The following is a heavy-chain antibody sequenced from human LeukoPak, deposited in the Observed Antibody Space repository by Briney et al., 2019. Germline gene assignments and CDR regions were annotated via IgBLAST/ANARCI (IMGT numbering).Heavy chain of an antibody. J-gene: IGHJ4*02. V-gene: IGHV4-59*01. CDR2: IYYSGST. D-gene: IGHD5-12*01. CDR1: GGSISSYY. CDR3: ARDTAHSGYYFDY. Sequence: MPSETLSLTCTVSGGSISSYYWSWIRQPPGKGLEWIGYIYYSGSTNYNPSLKSRVTISVDTSKNQFSLKLSSVTAADTAVYYCARDTAHSGYYFDYWGQGTLVTVSS.